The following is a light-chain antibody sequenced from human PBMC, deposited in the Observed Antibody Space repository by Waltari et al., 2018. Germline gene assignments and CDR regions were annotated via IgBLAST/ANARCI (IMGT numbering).Light chain of an antibody. CDR1: SSDVGASNY. CDR2: DVT. J-gene: IGLJ1*01. V-gene: IGLV2-14*03. Sequence: QSALTQPASVSGSPGQSITISCTGTSSDVGASNYVSWYQQHPGKAPKLMIYDVTKRPSGFSVRLSGSKSGNTASMNIAGLQAEDEADYYGSSYISGVTLYVFGTGTKVTVL. CDR3: SSYISGVTLYV.